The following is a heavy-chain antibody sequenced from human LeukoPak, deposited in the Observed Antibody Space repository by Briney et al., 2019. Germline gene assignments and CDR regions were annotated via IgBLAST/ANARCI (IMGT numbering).Heavy chain of an antibody. V-gene: IGHV3-23*01. CDR2: ISGSGGST. CDR1: GFTFSSYA. Sequence: PGGSLRLSCAASGFTFSSYAMSWVRQAPGKGLECVSAISGSGGSTYSAAPVKGRSTISRDNSKNTLYLQMNSLRAEDTAVYYCAKERGYKHYDFWDYWGQGTLVTVSS. J-gene: IGHJ4*02. D-gene: IGHD3-3*01. CDR3: AKERGYKHYDFWDY.